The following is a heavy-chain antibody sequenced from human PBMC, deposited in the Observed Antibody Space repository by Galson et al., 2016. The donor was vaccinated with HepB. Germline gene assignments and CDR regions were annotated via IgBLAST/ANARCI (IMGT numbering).Heavy chain of an antibody. CDR2: ISYEGSHK. J-gene: IGHJ6*02. CDR3: AKDYSGYDWGIGYYYYAVDV. V-gene: IGHV3-30*18. D-gene: IGHD5-12*01. Sequence: SLRLSCAASGFSFNTYGMHWVRQAPGKGLEWVAVISYEGSHKYYADSVKGRITISRDNSKNTLYLQMNSLRAEDTAVYYCAKDYSGYDWGIGYYYYAVDVWGQGTAVIVS. CDR1: GFSFNTYG.